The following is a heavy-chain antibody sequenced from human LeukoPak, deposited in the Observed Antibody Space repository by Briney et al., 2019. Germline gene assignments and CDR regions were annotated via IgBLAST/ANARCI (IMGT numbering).Heavy chain of an antibody. CDR3: ARDRDPNVWGSYRQNWFDP. D-gene: IGHD3-16*02. Sequence: ASVKVSCKASGYTFTSYYMHWVRQAPGQGLEWMGIINPSGGSTSYAQKFQGRVTMTRDTSTSTVYMELSSLRSEDTAVYYCARDRDPNVWGSYRQNWFDPWGQGTLVTVSS. CDR2: INPSGGST. J-gene: IGHJ5*02. V-gene: IGHV1-46*01. CDR1: GYTFTSYY.